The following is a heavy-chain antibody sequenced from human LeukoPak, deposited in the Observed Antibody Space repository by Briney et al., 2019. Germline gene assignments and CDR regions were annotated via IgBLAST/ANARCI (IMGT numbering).Heavy chain of an antibody. CDR3: ARGIWYFDY. Sequence: GRSLRLSCAASGFTFSSYGMHWVRQAPGKGLEWVAVISYDGSNKYYADSVKGRFTISRDNGKNSLYLQMNSLRAEDTAVYYCARGIWYFDYWGQGTLVTVSS. V-gene: IGHV3-30*03. CDR2: ISYDGSNK. D-gene: IGHD3-16*01. J-gene: IGHJ4*02. CDR1: GFTFSSYG.